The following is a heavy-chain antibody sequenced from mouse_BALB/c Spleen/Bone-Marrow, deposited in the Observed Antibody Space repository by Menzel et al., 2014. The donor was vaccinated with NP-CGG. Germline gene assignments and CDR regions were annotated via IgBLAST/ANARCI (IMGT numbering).Heavy chain of an antibody. V-gene: IGHV2-6-7*01. J-gene: IGHJ4*01. D-gene: IGHD2-4*01. CDR3: ARDSFLITRALDY. Sequence: VKVVESGPGLVAPSQSLSITCTVSGFSLTGYGVSWVRQPPGKGLEWLGMIWGDGSTDYNSALKSRPSISKDNSKSQVFLKMNSLQTDDTARYYCARDSFLITRALDYWGQGTSVTVSS. CDR2: IWGDGST. CDR1: GFSLTGYG.